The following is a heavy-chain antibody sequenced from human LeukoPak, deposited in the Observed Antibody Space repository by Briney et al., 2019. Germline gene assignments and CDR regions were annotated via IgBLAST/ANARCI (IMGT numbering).Heavy chain of an antibody. CDR3: LRDRGYSTYDC. Sequence: PGGSLRLSRAASAFTFSYYWMKCVRQAPGKGLEWVASIKQDGSEKYYVDSVKGGFTISRDNAKNSLYMQTYIMLAEDTAVYYCLRDRGYSTYDCWGQGTLVTVSS. V-gene: IGHV3-7*03. J-gene: IGHJ4*02. D-gene: IGHD6-13*01. CDR1: AFTFSYYW. CDR2: IKQDGSEK.